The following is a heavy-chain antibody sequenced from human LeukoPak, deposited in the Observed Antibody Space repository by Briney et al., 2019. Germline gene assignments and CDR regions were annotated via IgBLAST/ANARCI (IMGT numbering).Heavy chain of an antibody. CDR3: VKDSTPPVAAHYSYYGMDV. J-gene: IGHJ6*02. D-gene: IGHD6-19*01. CDR1: GFTFSSYA. Sequence: PGGSLRLSCSASGFTFSSYAMHWVRQAPGKGLEYVSAISSNGGSTYYADSVKGRFTISRDNSKNTLYLQMSSLRAEDTAVYYCVKDSTPPVAAHYSYYGMDVWGQGTTVTVSS. V-gene: IGHV3-64D*06. CDR2: ISSNGGST.